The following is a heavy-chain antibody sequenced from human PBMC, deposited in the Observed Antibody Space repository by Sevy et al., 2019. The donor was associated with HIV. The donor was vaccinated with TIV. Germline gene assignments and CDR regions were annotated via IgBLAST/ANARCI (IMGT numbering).Heavy chain of an antibody. D-gene: IGHD1-26*01. CDR3: VRGINLDVIPWGH. Sequence: SETLSLTCTVSGVSVNNGDYYWTWIRQPPGKGLEWFGFAYYTGSTNYNPSLGSRLTISVDTSKNQFSLRLNSVTAADTAVYYCVRGINLDVIPWGHWGQGILVTVSS. J-gene: IGHJ4*02. CDR1: GVSVNNGDYY. CDR2: AYYTGST. V-gene: IGHV4-61*08.